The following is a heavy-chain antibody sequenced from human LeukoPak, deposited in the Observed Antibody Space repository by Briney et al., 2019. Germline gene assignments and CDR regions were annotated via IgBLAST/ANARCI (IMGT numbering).Heavy chain of an antibody. CDR1: GFTLSSYW. Sequence: PGGSLRLSCAASGFTLSSYWMNWVRQAPGKGLEWVANIKQDGSEKNYVDSVKGRFTISRDNAKNSLYLQMNSLRAEDTAVYYCARVYSSTSGKNAFDIWGQGTMVIVSS. J-gene: IGHJ3*02. D-gene: IGHD2-2*01. V-gene: IGHV3-7*03. CDR2: IKQDGSEK. CDR3: ARVYSSTSGKNAFDI.